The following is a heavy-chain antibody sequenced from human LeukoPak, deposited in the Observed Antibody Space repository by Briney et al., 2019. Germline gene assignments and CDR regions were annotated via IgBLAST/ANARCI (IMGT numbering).Heavy chain of an antibody. CDR2: ISGSGGST. CDR1: GFTFSSYA. J-gene: IGHJ4*02. V-gene: IGHV3-23*01. Sequence: PGGSLRLSCAASGFTFSSYAMSWVRQAPGKGLEWVSAISGSGGSTYYADSVKGRFTISRDNSKNTLYLQMNSLRAEDTAVYYCAKVTNLLRYFDLVVAQDYWGQGTLVTVSS. CDR3: AKVTNLLRYFDLVVAQDY. D-gene: IGHD3-9*01.